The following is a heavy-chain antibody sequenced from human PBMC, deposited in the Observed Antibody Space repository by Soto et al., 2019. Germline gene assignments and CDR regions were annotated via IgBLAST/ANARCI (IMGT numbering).Heavy chain of an antibody. CDR2: IYYSGST. J-gene: IGHJ6*03. Sequence: PSETLSLTCTVSGRSISSGGYYWSWIRQHPGKGLEWFGYIYYSGSTYYNPSLKSRVTISVDTSKNQFSLKLSSVTAADTAVYYCARLGPCFNHPLYSDIDVWGKANPLTVSS. D-gene: IGHD7-27*01. V-gene: IGHV4-31*03. CDR3: ARLGPCFNHPLYSDIDV. CDR1: GRSISSGGYY.